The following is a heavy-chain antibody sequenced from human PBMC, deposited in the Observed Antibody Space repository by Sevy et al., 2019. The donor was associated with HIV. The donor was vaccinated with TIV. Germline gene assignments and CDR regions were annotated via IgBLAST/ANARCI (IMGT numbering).Heavy chain of an antibody. V-gene: IGHV3-30*04. CDR1: GFTFNTHA. CDR3: AREGGYTSAWSPGNH. J-gene: IGHJ4*02. Sequence: GGSRRLSCAASGFTFNTHAMHWVRQAPGKGLEWVALISYDGIIKYYADSVKGRLTISRDNSKNTLSLQMNSLRVEDTAVYYCAREGGYTSAWSPGNHWGQGTLVTVSS. CDR2: ISYDGIIK. D-gene: IGHD6-19*01.